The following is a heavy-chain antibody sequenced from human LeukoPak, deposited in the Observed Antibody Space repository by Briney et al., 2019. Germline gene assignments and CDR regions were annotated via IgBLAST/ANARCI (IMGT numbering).Heavy chain of an antibody. Sequence: PSETLSLTCTVSGGSISSYYWSWIRQPPGKGLEWIGYIYYSGSTNYNPSLKSRVTISVDTSKNQFSLKLSSVTAAHTAVYYCARAFRAVAHWFDPWGQGTLVTVSS. CDR1: GGSISSYY. V-gene: IGHV4-59*01. CDR3: ARAFRAVAHWFDP. J-gene: IGHJ5*02. CDR2: IYYSGST. D-gene: IGHD6-19*01.